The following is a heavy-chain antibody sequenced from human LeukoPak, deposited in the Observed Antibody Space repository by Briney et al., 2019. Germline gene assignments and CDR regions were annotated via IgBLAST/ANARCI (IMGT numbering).Heavy chain of an antibody. CDR2: ISGSGTTT. J-gene: IGHJ4*02. CDR1: GFIFSSYA. Sequence: GGSLRLSCAASGFIFSSYAMTWVRQAPGRGLEWLSTISGSGTTTYYVDSVKGRFTISRDNSKNTLYLQMNSLRAEDTAVYYCAKDQGSSSFDYWGQGTLVTVSS. D-gene: IGHD6-6*01. CDR3: AKDQGSSSFDY. V-gene: IGHV3-23*01.